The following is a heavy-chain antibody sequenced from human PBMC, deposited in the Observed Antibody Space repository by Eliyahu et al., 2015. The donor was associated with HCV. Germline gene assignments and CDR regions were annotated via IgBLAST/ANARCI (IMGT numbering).Heavy chain of an antibody. V-gene: IGHV1-2*04. D-gene: IGHD5-24*01. CDR1: GYXFTGYY. CDR2: INPDSGGT. CDR3: ARDRDAYSHHGGFDY. J-gene: IGHJ4*02. Sequence: QVQLVQSGAEVKKPGASVKVSCKASGYXFTGYYIHWVRQAPGQGLEWMGWINPDSGGTNYAQNFQGWVNMTRDTPISTVYMEVTRLRSDDTAVYYCARDRDAYSHHGGFDYWGQGTQVTVSS.